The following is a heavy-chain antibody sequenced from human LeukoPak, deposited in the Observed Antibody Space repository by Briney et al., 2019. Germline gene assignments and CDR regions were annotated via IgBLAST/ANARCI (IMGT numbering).Heavy chain of an antibody. V-gene: IGHV1-18*01. J-gene: IGHJ4*02. CDR2: ISAYNGNT. CDR3: ARVPAAAGIDY. CDR1: GYTFTSYG. D-gene: IGHD6-13*01. Sequence: ASVKVSCKASGYTFTSYGISWVRQAPGQGLEWTGWISAYNGNTNYAQKLQARVTMTTDTSTSTAYMELRSLRSDDTAVYYCARVPAAAGIDYWGQGTLVTVSS.